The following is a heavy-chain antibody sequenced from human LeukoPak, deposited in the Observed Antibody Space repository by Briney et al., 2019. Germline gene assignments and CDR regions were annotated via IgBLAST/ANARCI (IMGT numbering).Heavy chain of an antibody. CDR3: ARGPVVVVAATEWKQYNWFDP. J-gene: IGHJ5*02. CDR1: GGSISRYY. CDR2: IYYSGSH. V-gene: IGHV4-59*01. Sequence: ASETVSLTCTVSGGSISRYYWNWIRQPPGKGLEWIGYIYYSGSHNYNPSLKRRVNISVDTSKNQFSLKLSSVTAADTAVYYCARGPVVVVAATEWKQYNWFDPWGQGTLVTVSS. D-gene: IGHD2-15*01.